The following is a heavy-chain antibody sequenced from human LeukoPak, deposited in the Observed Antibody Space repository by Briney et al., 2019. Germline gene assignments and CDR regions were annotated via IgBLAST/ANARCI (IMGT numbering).Heavy chain of an antibody. CDR3: AKGGSSPRSGFDY. D-gene: IGHD6-6*01. CDR1: GFTFDDYA. Sequence: PGGSLRLSCAASGFTFDDYAMHWVRQAPGKGLEWVSGISWNSGSIGYADSVKGRLTISRDNAKNSLYLQMNSLRAEDMALYYCAKGGSSPRSGFDYWGQGTLVTVSS. V-gene: IGHV3-9*03. J-gene: IGHJ4*02. CDR2: ISWNSGSI.